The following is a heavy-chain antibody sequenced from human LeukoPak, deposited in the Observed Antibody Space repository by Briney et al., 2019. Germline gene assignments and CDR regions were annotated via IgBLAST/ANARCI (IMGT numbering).Heavy chain of an antibody. CDR1: GFTFSSYG. CDR3: AGRRS. Sequence: GGSLRLFCAASGFTFSSYGMHWGRQAPGKGLEWVAIIWYDGSNKYYADSVRGRFTISRDNSKNTLYLQMNSLRAEDTAVYYCAGRRSWGQGTLVTVSS. V-gene: IGHV3-33*01. CDR2: IWYDGSNK. J-gene: IGHJ5*02.